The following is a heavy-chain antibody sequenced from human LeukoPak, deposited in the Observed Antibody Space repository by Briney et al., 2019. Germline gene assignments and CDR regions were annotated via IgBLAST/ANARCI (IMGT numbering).Heavy chain of an antibody. CDR1: GFIFDDYA. D-gene: IGHD5-12*01. V-gene: IGHV3-9*01. J-gene: IGHJ4*02. CDR2: ISWNSGSE. CDR3: ARVYSGYEFDY. Sequence: PGGSLRLSCAASGFIFDDYALHWLRQAPGKGLQWVSGISWNSGSEGYADSVKGRFTISRDNAKNSLYLQMNSLRAEDTAVYYCARVYSGYEFDYWGQGTLVTVSS.